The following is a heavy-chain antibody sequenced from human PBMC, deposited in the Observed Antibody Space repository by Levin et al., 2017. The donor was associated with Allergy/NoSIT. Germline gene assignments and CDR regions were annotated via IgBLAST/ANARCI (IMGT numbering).Heavy chain of an antibody. CDR2: ISYDGSNK. J-gene: IGHJ4*02. D-gene: IGHD6-19*01. V-gene: IGHV3-30-3*01. CDR1: GFTFSSYA. CDR3: ARDCLGPIAVAGTFGYFDY. Sequence: GGSLRLSCAASGFTFSSYAMHWVRQAPGKGLEWVAVISYDGSNKYYADSVKGRFTISRDNSKNTLYLQMNSLRAEDTAVYYCARDCLGPIAVAGTFGYFDYWGQGTLVTVSS.